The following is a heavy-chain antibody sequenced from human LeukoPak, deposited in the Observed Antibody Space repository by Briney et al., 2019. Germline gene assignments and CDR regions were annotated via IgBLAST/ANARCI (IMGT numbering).Heavy chain of an antibody. J-gene: IGHJ4*02. CDR1: GFTFSNYA. Sequence: PGGSLRLSCAASGFTFSNYAMTWVRQAPGKGLEWVSYISSSSSTIYYADSVKGRFTISRDNAKNSLYLQMNSLRAEDTAVYYCARDAPGGGYDYWGQGTLVTVSS. D-gene: IGHD5-12*01. CDR3: ARDAPGGGYDY. V-gene: IGHV3-48*01. CDR2: ISSSSSTI.